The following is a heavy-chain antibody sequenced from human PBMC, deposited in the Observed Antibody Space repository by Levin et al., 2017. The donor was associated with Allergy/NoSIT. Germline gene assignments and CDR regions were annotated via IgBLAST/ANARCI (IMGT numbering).Heavy chain of an antibody. D-gene: IGHD2-15*01. V-gene: IGHV3-74*01. J-gene: IGHJ4*02. CDR2: INSDGTTT. CDR1: GFTFSSYW. CDR3: ARDLVVDENSFGY. Sequence: GGSPRLSCAASGFTFSSYWMHWVRQAPGKGLVWVSRINSDGTTTTYADSVKGRFTISRDNAKNTLYLQMNSLRAEDTAVYYCARDLVVDENSFGYWGQGTLVTVSS.